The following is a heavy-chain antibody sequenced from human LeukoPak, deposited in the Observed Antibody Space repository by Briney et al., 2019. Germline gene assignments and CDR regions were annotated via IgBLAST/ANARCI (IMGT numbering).Heavy chain of an antibody. V-gene: IGHV4-34*01. J-gene: IGHJ6*03. CDR1: GGSFSGYY. Sequence: SETLSLTCAVYGGSFSGYYWSWIRQPPGKGLEWIGEINHSGSTNYNPSLKSRVTISVDTSKNQFSLKLSSVTAADTAVYYCTRPYYYYMDVWGKGTTVTVSS. CDR3: TRPYYYYMDV. CDR2: INHSGST.